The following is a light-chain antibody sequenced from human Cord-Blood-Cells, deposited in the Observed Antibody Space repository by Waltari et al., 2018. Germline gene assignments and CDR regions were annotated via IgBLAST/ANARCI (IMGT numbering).Light chain of an antibody. V-gene: IGLV2-14*01. Sequence: QSALTQTAPVSGSPVQSSTISCNGTSSDVGGYNYVCWYHQHPGKASKLMIYDVSNRPSGVSNHLSGSQSGPAPSPTISWLQAEHGADYCCSTYTGSSSLVYCRGTKLTVL. CDR1: SSDVGGYNY. CDR3: STYTGSSSLV. CDR2: DVS. J-gene: IGLJ2*01.